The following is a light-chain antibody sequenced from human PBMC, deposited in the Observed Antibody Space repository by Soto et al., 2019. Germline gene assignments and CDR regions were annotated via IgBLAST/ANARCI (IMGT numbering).Light chain of an antibody. CDR3: QQYENWPRT. V-gene: IGKV3-15*01. CDR2: GAS. CDR1: QTVSSN. Sequence: EIVMTQSPATLSVSPGERATLSCRASQTVSSNLAWYQQKPGQAPRLLIYGASIRATGIPARFSGSGSGTEFTLTISSLQSEDFAVYYCQQYENWPRTFGQGTKVDTK. J-gene: IGKJ1*01.